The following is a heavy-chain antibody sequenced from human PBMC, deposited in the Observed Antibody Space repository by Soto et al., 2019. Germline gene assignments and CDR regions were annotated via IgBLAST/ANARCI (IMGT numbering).Heavy chain of an antibody. V-gene: IGHV3-7*01. CDR1: GFTFSSYW. CDR2: IHQDGSDK. CDR3: ATARRGGGASY. Sequence: GGSLRLSCVASGFTFSSYWMTWVRQAPGKGLERVANIHQDGSDKYYVDSVKGRFTISRDNARNSLYLQMNSLRAEDTAVYYCATARRGGGASYWGQGTLVTVSS. D-gene: IGHD2-21*01. J-gene: IGHJ4*02.